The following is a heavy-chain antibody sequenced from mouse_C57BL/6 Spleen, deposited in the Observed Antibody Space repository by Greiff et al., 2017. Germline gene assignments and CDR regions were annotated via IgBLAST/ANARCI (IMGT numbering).Heavy chain of an antibody. V-gene: IGHV1-76*01. Sequence: VKLMESGAELVRPGASVKLSCKASGYTFTDYYINWVKQRPGQGLEWIARIYPGSGNTYYNEKFKGKATLTAEKSSSTAYMQLSSLTSEDSAVYFCARGYDYDVWYFDVWGTGTTVTVSS. D-gene: IGHD2-4*01. CDR2: IYPGSGNT. CDR1: GYTFTDYY. CDR3: ARGYDYDVWYFDV. J-gene: IGHJ1*03.